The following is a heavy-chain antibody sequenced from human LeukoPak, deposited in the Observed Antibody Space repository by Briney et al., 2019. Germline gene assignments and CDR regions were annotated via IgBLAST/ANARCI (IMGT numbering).Heavy chain of an antibody. CDR3: ARLEGKVAASNCFDP. J-gene: IGHJ5*02. D-gene: IGHD2-15*01. Sequence: SETLSLTCTVSGGSISRYYWSWIRQPPGKGLEWIGYIYYSGSTNYNPSLKSRVTISVDTSKNQFSLKLSSVTAAATAVYYCARLEGKVAASNCFDPWGQGTLVTVSS. CDR2: IYYSGST. CDR1: GGSISRYY. V-gene: IGHV4-59*08.